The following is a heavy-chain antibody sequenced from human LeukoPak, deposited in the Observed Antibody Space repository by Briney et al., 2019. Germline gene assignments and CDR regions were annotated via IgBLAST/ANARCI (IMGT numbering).Heavy chain of an antibody. CDR2: IYGDGRT. CDR1: GFSVSNNY. J-gene: IGHJ5*02. D-gene: IGHD3-22*01. V-gene: IGHV3-53*01. Sequence: GGSLRLSCVVSGFSVSNNYIIWVRQAPGNGLERVSVIYGDGRTSHSASVRGRFTISRDNSKNIVSLQMNNLRAEDTAVYYCARVALAGSGYYSWFDPWGQGTLVTVSS. CDR3: ARVALAGSGYYSWFDP.